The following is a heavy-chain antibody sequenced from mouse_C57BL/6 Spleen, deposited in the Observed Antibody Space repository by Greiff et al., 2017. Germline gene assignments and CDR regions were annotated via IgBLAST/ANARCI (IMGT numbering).Heavy chain of an antibody. CDR2: INPNYGTT. CDR3: ARTTVVAPYYAMDY. Sequence: EVKLQESGPELVKPGASVKISCKASGYSFTDYNMNWVKQSNGKSLEWIGVINPNYGTTSYNQKFKGKATLTVDQSSSTAYMQLNSLTSEDSAVYYCARTTVVAPYYAMDYWGQGTSVTVSS. D-gene: IGHD1-1*01. V-gene: IGHV1-39*01. CDR1: GYSFTDYN. J-gene: IGHJ4*01.